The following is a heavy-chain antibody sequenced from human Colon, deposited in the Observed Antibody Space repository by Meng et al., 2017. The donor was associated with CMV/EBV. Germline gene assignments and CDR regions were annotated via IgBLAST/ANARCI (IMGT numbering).Heavy chain of an antibody. V-gene: IGHV4-34*01. CDR3: ARSTYCSRTSCYPPNWFDP. CDR1: SFSGYS. D-gene: IGHD2-2*01. Sequence: SFSGYSGSLIRPPPGKGLEWIGEINHSGSTNYNPSLKSRVTMSVDTSKIQFSLKLSSVTAADTAVYYCARSTYCSRTSCYPPNWFDPWGQGTLVTVSS. J-gene: IGHJ5*02. CDR2: INHSGST.